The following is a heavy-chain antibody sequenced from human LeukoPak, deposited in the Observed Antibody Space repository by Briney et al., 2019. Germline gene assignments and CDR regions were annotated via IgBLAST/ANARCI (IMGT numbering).Heavy chain of an antibody. CDR2: IKSKTDGCTT. V-gene: IGHV3-15*01. CDR1: GFTFSNAW. J-gene: IGHJ4*02. D-gene: IGHD6-19*01. CDR3: TTVWQQWLVPRDY. Sequence: PGGSLRLSCAASGFTFSNAWMSWVRQAAGKGLEWVGRIKSKTDGCTTDYGAPVKGRLTIAREDSKNRMYKQMNSLKTADTAVYYCTTVWQQWLVPRDYWGQGTLVTVSS.